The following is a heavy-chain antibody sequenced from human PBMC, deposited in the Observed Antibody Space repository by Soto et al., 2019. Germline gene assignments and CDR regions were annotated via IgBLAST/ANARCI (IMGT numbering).Heavy chain of an antibody. CDR3: ARAPPLKYTYGLRGDFDI. CDR1: GGSISSGDYY. V-gene: IGHV4-30-4*01. J-gene: IGHJ3*02. D-gene: IGHD5-18*01. CDR2: IYYSGST. Sequence: NPSETLSLTCTVSGGSISSGDYYWSWIRQPPGKGLEWIGYIYYSGSTYYNPSLKSRVTISVDTSKNQFSLKLSSVTAADTAVYYCARAPPLKYTYGLRGDFDIWGQGTMVTVS.